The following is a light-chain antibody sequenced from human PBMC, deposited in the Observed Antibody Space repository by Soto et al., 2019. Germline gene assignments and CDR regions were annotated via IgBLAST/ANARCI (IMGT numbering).Light chain of an antibody. Sequence: EVFLTQSPATLSLCRWEIATLSCRASQSVRTSLAWYQHKPVQAPRLVIYDASLRANGVPARCGGSGSGTDFTLTINSLEPEDFAVYYCQQRNVWPPITFGQGTRLEI. CDR2: DAS. J-gene: IGKJ5*01. CDR3: QQRNVWPPIT. V-gene: IGKV3-11*01. CDR1: QSVRTS.